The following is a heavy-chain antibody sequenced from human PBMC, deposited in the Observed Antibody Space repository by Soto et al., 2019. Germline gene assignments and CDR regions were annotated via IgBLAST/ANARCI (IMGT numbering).Heavy chain of an antibody. J-gene: IGHJ4*02. CDR2: IYYSGRT. CDR1: GGSISSDDYY. CDR3: AGDRSNSPDYFDY. Sequence: QVQLQESGPGLVKPSQTLSLTCTVSGGSISSDDYYWSWIRQPPGTGLEWIGHIYYSGRTYYNPSLKSRLTISVDTSKNQFSLKLSSVSAADTAVYFCAGDRSNSPDYFDYWGQGTLVTVSS. V-gene: IGHV4-30-4*01. D-gene: IGHD6-6*01.